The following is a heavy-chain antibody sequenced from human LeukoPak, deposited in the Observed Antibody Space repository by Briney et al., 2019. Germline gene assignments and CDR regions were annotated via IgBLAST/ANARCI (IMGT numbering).Heavy chain of an antibody. D-gene: IGHD2-2*01. CDR3: AGNLYTRFGDC. Sequence: GGSLRLSCAASGFTFSDYWMHWVRRTPEKGLVGVARINSDGSSTIYADSVKGRFTISRYNAQNTLYLQMNSLRAEDTAVYYCAGNLYTRFGDCWGQGALVTVSS. CDR2: INSDGSST. V-gene: IGHV3-74*01. CDR1: GFTFSDYW. J-gene: IGHJ4*02.